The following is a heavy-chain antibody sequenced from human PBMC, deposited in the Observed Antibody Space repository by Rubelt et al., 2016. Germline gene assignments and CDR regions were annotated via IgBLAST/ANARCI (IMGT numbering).Heavy chain of an antibody. CDR3: TRSTEGYDFWSGYYPMHYFDY. CDR1: GFTFSNYG. CDR2: IRSKAYGGTT. Sequence: VLLEESGGGVVQPGGSLRLSCAASGFTFSNYGMHWVRQAPGKGLEWVGFIRSKAYGGTTEYAASVKGRFTISRDDSKSIAYLQMNSLKTEDTAVYYCTRSTEGYDFWSGYYPMHYFDYWGQGTLVAVSS. D-gene: IGHD3-3*01. J-gene: IGHJ4*02. V-gene: IGHV3-49*04.